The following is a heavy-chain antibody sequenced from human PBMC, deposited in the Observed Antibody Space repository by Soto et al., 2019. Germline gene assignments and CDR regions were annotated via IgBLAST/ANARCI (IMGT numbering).Heavy chain of an antibody. Sequence: GESLKISCKGSGYSFTSYWIGWVRQMPGKGLEWMGIIYPGDSDTRYSPSFQGQVTISADKSISTAYLQWSSLKASDTAMYYCARQSPRKGRITMVRGAFDYWGQGTLVTVSS. CDR3: ARQSPRKGRITMVRGAFDY. CDR1: GYSFTSYW. J-gene: IGHJ4*02. V-gene: IGHV5-51*01. CDR2: IYPGDSDT. D-gene: IGHD3-10*01.